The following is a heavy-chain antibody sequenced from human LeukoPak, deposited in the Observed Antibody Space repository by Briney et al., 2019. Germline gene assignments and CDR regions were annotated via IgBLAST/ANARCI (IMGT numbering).Heavy chain of an antibody. CDR2: ISTSAGTI. J-gene: IGHJ4*02. D-gene: IGHD3-22*01. V-gene: IGHV3-11*01. CDR1: GFTFSGYA. Sequence: PGGSLRLSCAASGFTFSGYAMSWVRQAPGKGLEWISYISTSAGTIYYADSVKGRFTISRDNAKNSLYLQMNSLRAEDTAVYYCARDAIDSSGFDFDYWGQGTLVTVSS. CDR3: ARDAIDSSGFDFDY.